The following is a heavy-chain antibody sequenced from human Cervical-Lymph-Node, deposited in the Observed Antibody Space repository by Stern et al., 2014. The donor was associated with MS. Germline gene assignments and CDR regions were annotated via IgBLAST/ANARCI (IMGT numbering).Heavy chain of an antibody. J-gene: IGHJ6*02. CDR2: INTNTGHP. Sequence: VQLVQSGSELRMPGASVKVSCKPSGYTFTAFPMNWVRQAPGQGLEWMGWINTNTGHPTYALGFPGRFVFSLDTSVSTAYLQISSLKAEDTAVYYCARVWSEYGGYGMDVWGQGTTVTVFS. CDR1: GYTFTAFP. CDR3: ARVWSEYGGYGMDV. D-gene: IGHD4-23*01. V-gene: IGHV7-4-1*02.